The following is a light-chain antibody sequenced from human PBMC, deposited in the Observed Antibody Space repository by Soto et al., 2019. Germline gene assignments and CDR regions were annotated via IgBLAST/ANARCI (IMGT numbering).Light chain of an antibody. CDR1: QSVSSSY. V-gene: IGKV3D-20*01. CDR3: QQYGRSTSP. CDR2: DAS. J-gene: IGKJ1*01. Sequence: FTYAADARSLNPEGLVTLSSATSQSVSSSYLAWYQQQPGLAPRLFIYDASSRATGTPDRFSGSGSGTDFTLTISRLEPEDFAVYYCQQYGRSTSPFAQGSKVAIK.